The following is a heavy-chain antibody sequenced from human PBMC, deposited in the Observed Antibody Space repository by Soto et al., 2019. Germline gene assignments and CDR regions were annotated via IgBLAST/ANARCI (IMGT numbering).Heavy chain of an antibody. V-gene: IGHV4-30-4*01. CDR1: GGSISSGDYY. CDR2: IYYSGST. J-gene: IGHJ4*02. CDR3: AREAGIYGGNGVSPDY. D-gene: IGHD4-17*01. Sequence: QVQLQESGPGLVKPSQTLSLTCTVSGGSISSGDYYWSWIRQPPGKGLEWIGYIYYSGSTYYNPSLKRRVTISVDTSKNQFALKLSSVTAADTAVYYCAREAGIYGGNGVSPDYWGQGTLVTVSS.